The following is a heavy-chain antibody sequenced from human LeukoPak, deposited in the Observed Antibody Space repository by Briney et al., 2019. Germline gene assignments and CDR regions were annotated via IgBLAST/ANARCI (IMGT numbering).Heavy chain of an antibody. V-gene: IGHV4-39*01. D-gene: IGHD3-22*01. J-gene: IGHJ4*02. CDR1: GGSISSSSYY. CDR2: IYYAGST. CDR3: ARLKDYDSSGQIWGYYFDS. Sequence: SETLSLTCTVSGGSISSSSYYWGWIRQPPGKGLEWIGSIYYAGSTYYNPSLKSRVTISVDTSKNQFSLELSPVTAADTAFYYCARLKDYDSSGQIWGYYFDSWGQGTLVTVSS.